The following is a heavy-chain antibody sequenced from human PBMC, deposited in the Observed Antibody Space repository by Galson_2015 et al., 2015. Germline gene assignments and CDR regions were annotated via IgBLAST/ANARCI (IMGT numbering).Heavy chain of an antibody. CDR3: ARDQRQCSGGYCCYYYYGMDV. D-gene: IGHD2-15*01. V-gene: IGHV3-33*01. J-gene: IGHJ6*02. CDR1: GFTFSNYG. Sequence: SLRLSCAASGFTFSNYGIHWVRQAPGKGLEWVAVIWYDGSNKYYADSVKGRFTISRDNSQNTLYLQMDSLRAEDTAIYYCARDQRQCSGGYCCYYYYGMDVWGQGTPVTVSS. CDR2: IWYDGSNK.